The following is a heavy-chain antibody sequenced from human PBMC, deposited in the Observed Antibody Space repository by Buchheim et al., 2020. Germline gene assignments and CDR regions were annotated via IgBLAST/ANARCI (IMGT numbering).Heavy chain of an antibody. CDR3: ARAPGYCSGGSCYWVDS. D-gene: IGHD2-15*01. J-gene: IGHJ5*01. CDR2: ITSSFSYI. Sequence: EVQLMESGGGLVKPGGSLRLSCAASGFTLSPYSMNWVRQAPGKGLEWVSSITSSFSYIYYADSVKGRSTISRDNARNSLYLQMNSLRAEDTAVYYCARAPGYCSGGSCYWVDSWGQGTL. V-gene: IGHV3-21*01. CDR1: GFTLSPYS.